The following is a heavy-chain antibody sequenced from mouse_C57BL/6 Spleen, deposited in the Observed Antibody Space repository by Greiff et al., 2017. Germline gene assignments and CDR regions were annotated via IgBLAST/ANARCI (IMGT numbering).Heavy chain of an antibody. CDR3: ARSQLARRYNFDC. D-gene: IGHD4-1*02. CDR1: GYTFTSYD. CDR2: IYPGDGST. J-gene: IGHJ2*01. V-gene: IGHV1-85*01. Sequence: QVQLQQSGPELVKPGASVKLSCKASGYTFTSYDINWVKQRPGQGLEWIGWIYPGDGSTKYNEKFQGKATLTGDISSSTAYMQLHSLTSEDSAVYFCARSQLARRYNFDCWGKGTTLTVS.